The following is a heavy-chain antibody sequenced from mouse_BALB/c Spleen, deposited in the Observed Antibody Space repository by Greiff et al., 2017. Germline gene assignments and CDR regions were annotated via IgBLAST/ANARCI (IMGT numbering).Heavy chain of an antibody. CDR2: IDPSDSYT. CDR1: GYTFTSYW. V-gene: IGHV1S127*01. CDR3: TRRGAGYYAMDY. J-gene: IGHJ4*01. Sequence: QVQLQQPGAELVKPGASVKMSCKASGYTFTSYWMHWVKQRPGQGLEWIGVIDPSDSYTSYNQKFKGKATLTVDTSSSTAYMQLSSLTSEDSAVYYCTRRGAGYYAMDYWGQGTSVTVSS.